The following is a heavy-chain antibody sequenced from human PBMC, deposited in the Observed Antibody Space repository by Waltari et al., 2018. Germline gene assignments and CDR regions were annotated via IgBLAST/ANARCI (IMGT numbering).Heavy chain of an antibody. CDR2: INHSGST. J-gene: IGHJ4*02. V-gene: IGHV4-34*01. CDR1: GGSFSGYY. CDR3: ASSIAAAGTFDY. Sequence: QVQLQQWGAGLLKPSETLSLTCAVYGGSFSGYYWSWIRQPPGKGLEWIGEINHSGSTNYNPSLKSRVTISVDTSKNQFSLKLSSVTAADTAVYYCASSIAAAGTFDYWGQGTLVTVSS. D-gene: IGHD6-13*01.